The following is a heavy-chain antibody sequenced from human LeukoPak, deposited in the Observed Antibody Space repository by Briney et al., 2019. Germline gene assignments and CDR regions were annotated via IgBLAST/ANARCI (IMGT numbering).Heavy chain of an antibody. J-gene: IGHJ6*03. CDR2: IKQDGSEK. CDR3: ARDAAAGYYYYYYYMDV. D-gene: IGHD6-13*01. CDR1: GFTFSSYW. Sequence: GGSLRLSCAASGFTFSSYWMSWVRQAPGKGLEWVANIKQDGSEKYYVDSVKGRFTISRDNAKNSLYLQMNSLRAEGTAVYYCARDAAAGYYYYYYYMDVWGKGTTVTVSS. V-gene: IGHV3-7*01.